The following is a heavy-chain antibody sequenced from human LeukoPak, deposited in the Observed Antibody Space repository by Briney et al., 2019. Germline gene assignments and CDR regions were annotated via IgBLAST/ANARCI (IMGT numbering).Heavy chain of an antibody. D-gene: IGHD1-26*01. CDR2: INEDGTLK. CDR3: TTNLQNRGVYSHFDY. CDR1: GFTFRTYW. Sequence: GGSLRLSCAASGFTFRTYWMSWVRQAPGKGLEWVANINEDGTLKFYVESVRGRFAISRDNVESSLSLEMNSLRTEDTAIYYCTTNLQNRGVYSHFDYWGQGTLITVSS. V-gene: IGHV3-7*03. J-gene: IGHJ4*02.